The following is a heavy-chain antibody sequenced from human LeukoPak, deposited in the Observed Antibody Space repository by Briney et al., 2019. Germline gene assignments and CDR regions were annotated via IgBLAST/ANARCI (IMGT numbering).Heavy chain of an antibody. CDR3: ARGGRQDIVVVLDAFDI. Sequence: GASVKVSCKASGYTFTGYYMHWVRQAPGQGPEWMGWINPNSGGTNYAQKFQGWVTMTRDTSISTAYMELSRLRSDDTAVYYCARGGRQDIVVVLDAFDIWGQGTMVTVSS. D-gene: IGHD2-2*01. CDR2: INPNSGGT. V-gene: IGHV1-2*04. J-gene: IGHJ3*02. CDR1: GYTFTGYY.